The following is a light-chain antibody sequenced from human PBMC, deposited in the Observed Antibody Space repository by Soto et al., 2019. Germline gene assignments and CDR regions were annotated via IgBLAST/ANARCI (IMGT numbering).Light chain of an antibody. CDR1: SSDVGGYNY. CDR3: CSYAGSYTYV. V-gene: IGLV2-11*01. Sequence: QSVLTQPRSVSGSPGQSVTISCTGTSSDVGGYNYVSWYQQHPGKAPKLMIYDVSKRPSGVPDRFSGSRSGHTASLTISGLQAEDEADYYCCSYAGSYTYVFETGTKVTVL. J-gene: IGLJ1*01. CDR2: DVS.